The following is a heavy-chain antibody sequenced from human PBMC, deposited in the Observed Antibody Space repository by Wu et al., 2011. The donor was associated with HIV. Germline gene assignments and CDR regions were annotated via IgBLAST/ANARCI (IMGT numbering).Heavy chain of an antibody. CDR3: ALWAGSYSFKS. CDR1: RSTFNGYY. D-gene: IGHD3-10*01. CDR2: INPHTGDT. V-gene: IGHV1-2*02. Sequence: QVQAGCSLGREVKKPGASVKVSCKTSRSTFNGYYIHWVRQAPGQGLEWMGWINPHTGDTNYAQKFRGRVTLTRDTSISTAYMELSSLRSDDTAVYYCALWAGSYSFKSWGQGTLVTVSS. J-gene: IGHJ5*02.